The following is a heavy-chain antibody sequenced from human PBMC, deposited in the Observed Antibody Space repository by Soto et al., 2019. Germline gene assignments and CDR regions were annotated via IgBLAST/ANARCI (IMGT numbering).Heavy chain of an antibody. Sequence: AASVKVSCKASGYTFTSYGISWVRQAPGQGLEWMGWISAYNGNTNYAQKLQGRVTMTTDTSTSTAYMELRSLRSDDTAVYYCAREIGSGWSYYYYYYGMDVWGQGTTVTV. CDR2: ISAYNGNT. CDR3: AREIGSGWSYYYYYYGMDV. J-gene: IGHJ6*02. CDR1: GYTFTSYG. V-gene: IGHV1-18*01. D-gene: IGHD6-19*01.